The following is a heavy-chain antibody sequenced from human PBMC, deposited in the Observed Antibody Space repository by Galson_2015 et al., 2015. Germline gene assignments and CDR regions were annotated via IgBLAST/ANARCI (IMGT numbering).Heavy chain of an antibody. V-gene: IGHV1-8*01. CDR3: ARAYGDYDGWYFDL. CDR2: MNPNSGNT. J-gene: IGHJ2*01. D-gene: IGHD4-17*01. CDR1: GYTFTSSA. Sequence: SVKVSCKASGYTFTSSAINWVRQATGQGLEWMGWMNPNSGNTGYAQKFQGRVTMTRNTSISTAYMELSSLKSEDTAVYYCARAYGDYDGWYFDLWGRGTLVTVSS.